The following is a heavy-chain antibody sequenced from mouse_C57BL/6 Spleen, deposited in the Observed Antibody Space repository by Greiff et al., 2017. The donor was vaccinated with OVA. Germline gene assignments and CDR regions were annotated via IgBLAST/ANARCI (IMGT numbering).Heavy chain of an antibody. V-gene: IGHV5-9*01. J-gene: IGHJ4*01. Sequence: EVMLVESGGGLVKPGGSLKLSCAASGFTFSSYTMSWVRQTPEKRLEWVATISGGGGNTYYPDSVKGRVTISRDNATSTLYLQMSSLRSEDTVMYYCARGNDGYYQYYYAMDYWGQGTSVTVSS. D-gene: IGHD2-3*01. CDR1: GFTFSSYT. CDR2: ISGGGGNT. CDR3: ARGNDGYYQYYYAMDY.